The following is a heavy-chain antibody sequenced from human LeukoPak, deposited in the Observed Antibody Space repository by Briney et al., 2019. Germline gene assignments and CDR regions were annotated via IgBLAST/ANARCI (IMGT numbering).Heavy chain of an antibody. CDR2: IYYSGST. V-gene: IGHV4-59*01. D-gene: IGHD6-13*01. J-gene: IGHJ4*02. Sequence: SETLSLTCTVSGGAISSYYSSWIRQPPGKGLEWIGYIYYSGSTNYNPSLKSRVTISADTSKNQFSLKLSSVTAADTAVYYCARGGVAAAGTFDYWGQGTLVTVSS. CDR1: GGAISSYY. CDR3: ARGGVAAAGTFDY.